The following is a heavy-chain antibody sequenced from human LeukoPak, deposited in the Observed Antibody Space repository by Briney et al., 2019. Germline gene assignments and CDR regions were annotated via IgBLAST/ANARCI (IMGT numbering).Heavy chain of an antibody. CDR3: AREGGGSGWNYFDY. CDR1: GGSFSGYY. D-gene: IGHD6-19*01. V-gene: IGHV4-34*01. Sequence: SETLSLTCAVYGGSFSGYYWSWIRQPPGKGLEWIGEINHSGSTNYNPSLKSRVTISVDTSKNQFSLKLSSVTAADTAVYYCAREGGGSGWNYFDYWGQGTLVTVSS. CDR2: INHSGST. J-gene: IGHJ4*02.